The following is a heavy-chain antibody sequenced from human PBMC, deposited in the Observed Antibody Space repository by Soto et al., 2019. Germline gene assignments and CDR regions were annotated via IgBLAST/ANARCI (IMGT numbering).Heavy chain of an antibody. Sequence: GGSLRLSCAASGFTFDSYAMGWVRQAPGKGLEWVSLISGSGVGTYYADSVKGRCSISRDSSKTTLYLQLNSLRAEDTAVYYCGKHRTSGWQPVDYWGPGTLVTVSS. D-gene: IGHD6-19*01. J-gene: IGHJ4*02. CDR2: ISGSGVGT. CDR1: GFTFDSYA. V-gene: IGHV3-23*01. CDR3: GKHRTSGWQPVDY.